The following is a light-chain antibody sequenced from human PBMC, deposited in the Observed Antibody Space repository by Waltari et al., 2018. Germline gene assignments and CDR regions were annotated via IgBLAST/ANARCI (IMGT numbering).Light chain of an antibody. V-gene: IGLV1-44*01. J-gene: IGLJ3*02. CDR3: GAWDDGVKEWV. CDR1: ISNIGINH. CDR2: STT. Sequence: QSVLTQPPSASGTPGRRVTISCSGPISNIGINHVNWYQQSPGSPPKLLIFSTTQRPSGVPDRFSASKSGTSASLAINGLQAADEADYYCGAWDDGVKEWVFGGGTKLTVL.